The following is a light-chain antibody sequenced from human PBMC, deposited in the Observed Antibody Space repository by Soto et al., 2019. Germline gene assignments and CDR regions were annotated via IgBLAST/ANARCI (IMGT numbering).Light chain of an antibody. V-gene: IGLV2-8*01. CDR2: EVN. J-gene: IGLJ2*01. Sequence: QSALTQPPSASGSPGQSVTIACTGTSSDVGGYNYVSWYQQHPGKAPKLMIYEVNKRPSGVPDRCSGSKSGHTASLTVSGLQADDEADYFCSSYAGRNIVLFGGGTKLTVL. CDR1: SSDVGGYNY. CDR3: SSYAGRNIVL.